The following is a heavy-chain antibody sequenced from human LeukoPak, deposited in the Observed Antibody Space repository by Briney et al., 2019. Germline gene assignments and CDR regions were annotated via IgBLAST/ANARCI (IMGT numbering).Heavy chain of an antibody. V-gene: IGHV1-2*02. CDR2: INPNSGGT. CDR3: ARDRSLYYDSSGAFDI. D-gene: IGHD3-22*01. CDR1: GYTFTGYY. Sequence: GASVKVSCKASGYTFTGYYMHWVRQAPGQGLEWMGWINPNSGGTNYVQKFQGRVTMTRDTSISTAYMELSRLRSDDTAVYYCARDRSLYYDSSGAFDIWGQGTMVTVSS. J-gene: IGHJ3*02.